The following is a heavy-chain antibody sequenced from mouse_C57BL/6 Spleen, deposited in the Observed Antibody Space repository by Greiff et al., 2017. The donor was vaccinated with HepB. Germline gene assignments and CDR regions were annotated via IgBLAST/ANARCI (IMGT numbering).Heavy chain of an antibody. CDR1: GYTFTDYY. J-gene: IGHJ3*01. CDR2: INPNNGGT. V-gene: IGHV1-26*01. Sequence: EVKLQQSGPELVKPGASVKISCKASGYTFTDYYMNWVKQSHGKSLEWIGDINPNNGGTSYNQKFKGKATLTVDKSSSTAYMELRSLTSEDSAVYYCARSNYDGGAWFAYWGQGTLVTVSA. CDR3: ARSNYDGGAWFAY. D-gene: IGHD2-4*01.